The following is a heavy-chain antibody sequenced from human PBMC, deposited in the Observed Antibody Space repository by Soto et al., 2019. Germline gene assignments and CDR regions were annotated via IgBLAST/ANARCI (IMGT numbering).Heavy chain of an antibody. J-gene: IGHJ4*02. CDR1: GFTFSSYV. D-gene: IGHD3-22*01. Sequence: QVQLVESGGGVVQPGRSLRLSCAASGFTFSSYVMHWVRQAPGKGLEWVAVISYDGSNKYYADSVKGRFTISRDNSKNTLYLQMNSLRAEDTAVYYCASASYYESLFDYWGQGTLVTVSS. V-gene: IGHV3-30-3*01. CDR3: ASASYYESLFDY. CDR2: ISYDGSNK.